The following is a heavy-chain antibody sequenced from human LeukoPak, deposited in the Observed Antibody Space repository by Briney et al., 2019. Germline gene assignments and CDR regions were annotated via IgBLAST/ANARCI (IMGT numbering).Heavy chain of an antibody. CDR3: ARDFYDYVWGSYRYPDWFDP. Sequence: SETLSLTCTVSGGSISSYYWSWIRQPAGKGLEWIGRIYTSGSTNYNPSLKSRVTMSVDTSKNQFSLKLSSVTAADTAVYYCARDFYDYVWGSYRYPDWFDPWGQGTPVTVSS. V-gene: IGHV4-4*07. D-gene: IGHD3-16*02. CDR2: IYTSGST. J-gene: IGHJ5*02. CDR1: GGSISSYY.